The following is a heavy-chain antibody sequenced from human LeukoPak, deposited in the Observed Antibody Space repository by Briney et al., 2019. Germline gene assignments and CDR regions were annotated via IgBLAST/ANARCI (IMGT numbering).Heavy chain of an antibody. J-gene: IGHJ4*02. CDR1: GFTFSSYG. D-gene: IGHD4-17*01. Sequence: GGSLRLSCAAAGFTFSSYGMNWVRQGQGQGLEWMSVIYSGVSTYYEDSVKGRFTIARDTSRNTLNVQMSSLRAEYTALYYCSRGSGGYGGYWFAAVDYWGQGTLVTVSS. V-gene: IGHV3-66*01. CDR3: SRGSGGYGGYWFAAVDY. CDR2: IYSGVST.